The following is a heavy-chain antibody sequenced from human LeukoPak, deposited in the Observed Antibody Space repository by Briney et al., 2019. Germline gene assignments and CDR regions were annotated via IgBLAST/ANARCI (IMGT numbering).Heavy chain of an antibody. CDR1: GFTFSSYS. V-gene: IGHV3-48*01. D-gene: IGHD5-18*01. CDR2: ISSSSSTI. J-gene: IGHJ6*02. CDR3: ARGGYSYGAGETYYYYYGMDV. Sequence: AGGSLRLSCAASGFTFSSYSMNWVRQAPGMGLEWVSYISSSSSTIYYADSVKGRFTISRDNAKNSLYLQMNSLRAEDTAVYYCARGGYSYGAGETYYYYYGMDVWGQGTTVTVSS.